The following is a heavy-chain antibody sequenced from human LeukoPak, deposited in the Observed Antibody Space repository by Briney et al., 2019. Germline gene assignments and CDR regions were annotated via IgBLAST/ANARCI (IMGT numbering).Heavy chain of an antibody. Sequence: PGGSLRLSCTASGFAINSQAMSWVRQAPGKGLEWVSAISGVGDGYYAESVKGRFTIFRDNSRNTGFLQLNRLRAEDTAVYYCANLYGDKDEKWGQGTLVTVSS. V-gene: IGHV3-23*01. CDR2: ISGVGDG. CDR3: ANLYGDKDEK. J-gene: IGHJ4*02. CDR1: GFAINSQA. D-gene: IGHD4-17*01.